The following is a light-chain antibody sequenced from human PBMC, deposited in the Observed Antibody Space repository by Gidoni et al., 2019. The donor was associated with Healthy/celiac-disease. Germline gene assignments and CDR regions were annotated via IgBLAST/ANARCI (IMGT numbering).Light chain of an antibody. CDR2: LGS. J-gene: IGKJ2*01. CDR3: MQALQTPNT. V-gene: IGKV2-28*01. CDR1: QSILHSNGYNY. Sequence: IVMTQSPLSLPVTPGEPASISCRSSQSILHSNGYNYLDWYLQKPGQSPQLLIYLGSNRASGVPDRFSGSGSGADFTLKISRVEAEDVGVYYCMQALQTPNTFGQGTKLEIK.